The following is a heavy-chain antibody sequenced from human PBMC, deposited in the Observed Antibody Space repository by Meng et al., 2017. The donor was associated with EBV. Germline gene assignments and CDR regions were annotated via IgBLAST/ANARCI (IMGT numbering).Heavy chain of an antibody. CDR2: IYWDDDK. V-gene: IGHV2-5*02. D-gene: IGHD6-13*01. CDR3: AHRRDEYSSSWYGWFDP. CDR1: GFSLSTSGVG. Sequence: ITLKEYGPTLVKPTQPLTLTCTFCGFSLSTSGVGVGWIRQPPGKALEWLALIYWDDDKRYSPSLKSRLTITKDTSKNQVVPTMTNMDPVDTATYYCAHRRDEYSSSWYGWFDPWGQGTLVTVSS. J-gene: IGHJ5*02.